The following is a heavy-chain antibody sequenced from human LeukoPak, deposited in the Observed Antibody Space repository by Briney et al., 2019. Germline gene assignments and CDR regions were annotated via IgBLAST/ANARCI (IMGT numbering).Heavy chain of an antibody. CDR2: IYPGDSDT. CDR3: ASLSFDSSDPFDY. Sequence: GESLKISRKDSGYSFASHWIGWVRQMPGKGLEWMGIIYPGDSDTRYSPSFQGQVTISADKSISTAYLQWSSLKASDTAMYFCASLSFDSSDPFDYWGQGTLVTVSS. V-gene: IGHV5-51*01. J-gene: IGHJ4*02. D-gene: IGHD3-22*01. CDR1: GYSFASHW.